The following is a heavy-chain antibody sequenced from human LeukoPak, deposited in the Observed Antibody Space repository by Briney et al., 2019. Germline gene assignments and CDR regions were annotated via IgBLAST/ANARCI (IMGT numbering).Heavy chain of an antibody. Sequence: GGSLRLSCAASGFTFSSYWMHWVRQAPGKGLVWVSRISSDGTSTTYADSVKGRFTISRDDAKNTLYLQMNSLKAEDTAVYYCLGRSTKGLWFQWGQGTLVTVSS. CDR1: GFTFSSYW. J-gene: IGHJ4*02. D-gene: IGHD3-10*01. V-gene: IGHV3-74*01. CDR3: LGRSTKGLWFQ. CDR2: ISSDGTST.